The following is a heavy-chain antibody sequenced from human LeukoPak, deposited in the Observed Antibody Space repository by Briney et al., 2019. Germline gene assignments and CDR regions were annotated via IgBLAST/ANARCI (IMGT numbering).Heavy chain of an antibody. CDR3: AKYYYDSSGSRHFDY. J-gene: IGHJ4*02. CDR2: ISDSGGGT. V-gene: IGHV3-23*01. Sequence: GGSLRLSCAASAFTFSSYVMSWVRQAPGKGLEWVSAISDSGGGTYYAASVRGRFTISRDNSKNTLHLQMNSLRAEDTAVYYCAKYYYDSSGSRHFDYWGQGTLVTVSS. D-gene: IGHD3-22*01. CDR1: AFTFSSYV.